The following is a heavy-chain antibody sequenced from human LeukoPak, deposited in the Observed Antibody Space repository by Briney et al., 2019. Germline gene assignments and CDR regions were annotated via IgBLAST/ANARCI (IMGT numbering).Heavy chain of an antibody. D-gene: IGHD3-9*01. CDR1: GGSISSSSYY. CDR3: ARAYGILAYYFDY. J-gene: IGHJ4*02. V-gene: IGHV4-39*01. Sequence: PSETLSLTCTVSGGSISSSSYYWGWIRQPPGKGLEWIGSIYYSGSTYYNPSLKSRVTISVDTSKNQFSLKLSSVTAADTAVYYCARAYGILAYYFDYWGQGTLVTVSS. CDR2: IYYSGST.